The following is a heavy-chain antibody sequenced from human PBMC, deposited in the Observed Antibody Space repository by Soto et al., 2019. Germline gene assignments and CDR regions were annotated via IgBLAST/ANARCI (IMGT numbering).Heavy chain of an antibody. D-gene: IGHD3-3*01. V-gene: IGHV3-53*01. J-gene: IGHJ3*02. CDR3: TRERFLEWLVGVRFWAFDN. CDR1: GFTVSSNY. CDR2: IYSDDRT. Sequence: GGSLRLSCAASGFTVSSNYMNWVRQAPGKGLEWVSVIYSDDRTYYADSVKGRFTISRDNSKNTVYLQLNRLRAEDTAVYYCTRERFLEWLVGVRFWAFDNWGQGTMVTVSS.